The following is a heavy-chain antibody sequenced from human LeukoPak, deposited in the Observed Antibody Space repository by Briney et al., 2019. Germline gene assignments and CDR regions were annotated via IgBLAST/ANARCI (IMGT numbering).Heavy chain of an antibody. J-gene: IGHJ4*02. CDR1: GFTFSSYA. D-gene: IGHD1-26*01. CDR3: ARGDQWELFIYFDY. CDR2: ISYDGSNK. Sequence: GGSLRLSCAASGFTFSSYAMHWVRQAPGKGLEWVAVISYDGSNKYYADSVKGRFTISRDTSKNTLYLQMNSLRAEDTAVYYCARGDQWELFIYFDYWGQGTLVTVSS. V-gene: IGHV3-30*04.